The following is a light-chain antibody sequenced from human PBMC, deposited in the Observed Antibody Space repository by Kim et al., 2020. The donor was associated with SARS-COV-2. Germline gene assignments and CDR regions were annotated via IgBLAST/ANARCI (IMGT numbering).Light chain of an antibody. CDR3: SAWDSSLSAWV. V-gene: IGLV10-54*01. CDR1: SNNVGNQG. Sequence: QTATRTCTGNSNNVGNQGAAWLQQHQGHPPKPLSYRNNNRPSGISERLSASRSGNTASLTITGLQPEDEADYYCSAWDSSLSAWVFGGGTKLTVL. J-gene: IGLJ3*02. CDR2: RNN.